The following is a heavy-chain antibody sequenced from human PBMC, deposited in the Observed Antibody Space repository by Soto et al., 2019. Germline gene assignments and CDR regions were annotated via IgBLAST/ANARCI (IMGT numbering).Heavy chain of an antibody. J-gene: IGHJ6*02. Sequence: SETLSLTCAVFGGSFSGYYWSWIRQPPGKGLEWIGEINHSGSTNYNPSLKSRVTISVDTSKNQFSLKLSSVTAADTAVYYCARVSAIYHYGMDVWGQGTTVTVSS. V-gene: IGHV4-34*01. D-gene: IGHD3-10*01. CDR2: INHSGST. CDR3: ARVSAIYHYGMDV. CDR1: GGSFSGYY.